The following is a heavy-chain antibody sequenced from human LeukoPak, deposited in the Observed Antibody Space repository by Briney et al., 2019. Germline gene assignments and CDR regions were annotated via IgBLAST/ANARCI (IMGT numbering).Heavy chain of an antibody. CDR1: GGSISSYY. D-gene: IGHD2-2*02. V-gene: IGHV4-59*01. J-gene: IGHJ4*02. Sequence: SETLSLTCTVSGGSISSYYWSWIRQPPGKGLEWIGYIYYSGSTNYNPSFKSRVTISVDTSKNQFSLKLSSVTAADTAVYYCARGRPIVVVPAAIYFDYWGQGTLVTVSS. CDR2: IYYSGST. CDR3: ARGRPIVVVPAAIYFDY.